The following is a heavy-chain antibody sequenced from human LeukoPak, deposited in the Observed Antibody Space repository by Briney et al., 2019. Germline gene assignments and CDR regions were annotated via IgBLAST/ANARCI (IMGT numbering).Heavy chain of an antibody. Sequence: GGSLRLSCAASGFTFSSYSMNWVRQAPGKGLEWVSSISSSSSYIYYADSVKGRFTISRDNAKNSLYLQMNSLRAEDTAVYYCAKHGRQLERPLDYWGQGTLVTVSS. CDR3: AKHGRQLERPLDY. J-gene: IGHJ4*02. CDR2: ISSSSSYI. CDR1: GFTFSSYS. D-gene: IGHD1-1*01. V-gene: IGHV3-21*04.